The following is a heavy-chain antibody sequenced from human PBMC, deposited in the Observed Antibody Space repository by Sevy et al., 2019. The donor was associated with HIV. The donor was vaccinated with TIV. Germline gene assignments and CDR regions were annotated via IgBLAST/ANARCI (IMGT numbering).Heavy chain of an antibody. Sequence: GGSLRLSCAASGFTFDDYAMHWVRQAPGKGLEWVSGISWNSGSIGYADSVKGRFTISRDNAKNSLYLQMNSLRAEDTALYYCAKDTAPHYYDSSGQYYYYYGMDVWGQGTTVTVFS. J-gene: IGHJ6*02. V-gene: IGHV3-9*01. CDR2: ISWNSGSI. CDR1: GFTFDDYA. CDR3: AKDTAPHYYDSSGQYYYYYGMDV. D-gene: IGHD3-22*01.